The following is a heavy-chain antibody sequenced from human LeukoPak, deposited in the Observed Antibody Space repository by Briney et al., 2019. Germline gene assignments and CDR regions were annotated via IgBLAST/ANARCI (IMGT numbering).Heavy chain of an antibody. V-gene: IGHV3-64D*06. D-gene: IGHD3-16*02. CDR1: GFTVTNYA. J-gene: IGHJ6*02. CDR3: VRDLSGMDV. CDR2: LYSRGTST. Sequence: GGSLRLSCLASGFTVTNYAMHWVRQAPEKGLDYVSVLYSRGTSTYYADSVKGRFTVSRDSSKNTLYLQMSSLRIEDTAIYYCVRDLSGMDVWGRGTTVTVSS.